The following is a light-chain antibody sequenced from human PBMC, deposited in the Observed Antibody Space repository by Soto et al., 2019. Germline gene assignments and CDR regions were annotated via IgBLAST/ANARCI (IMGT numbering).Light chain of an antibody. CDR1: QSVSNR. CDR2: RAS. V-gene: IGKV3-15*01. Sequence: EIVMTQSPATLSVSPGERATLSCRASQSVSNRLAWYQQRPGQAPRLLIYRASARATGIPARFSDSGSGTEFTITISSLQSEDFAIYYCQQSSDWPRTFGQGTKVEIK. J-gene: IGKJ1*01. CDR3: QQSSDWPRT.